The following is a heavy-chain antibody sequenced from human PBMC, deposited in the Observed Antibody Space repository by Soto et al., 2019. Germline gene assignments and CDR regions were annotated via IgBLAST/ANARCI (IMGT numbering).Heavy chain of an antibody. J-gene: IGHJ4*02. D-gene: IGHD6-19*01. Sequence: PGGSLRLSCAASGFTFSSYVMHWVRQAPGKGLEWVAVVSNDGSNKDYADSVKGRFTISRDNSKNTLYLQMNSLRAEDTAVYYCAKVLLTYTSGWYHPHFDYWGQGTLVTSPQ. V-gene: IGHV3-30*18. CDR1: GFTFSSYV. CDR3: AKVLLTYTSGWYHPHFDY. CDR2: VSNDGSNK.